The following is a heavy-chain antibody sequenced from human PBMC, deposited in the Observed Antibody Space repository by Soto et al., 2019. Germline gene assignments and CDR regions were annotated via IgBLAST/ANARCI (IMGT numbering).Heavy chain of an antibody. CDR1: GFTFDDYT. V-gene: IGHV3-43*01. J-gene: IGHJ6*02. CDR2: ISWDGGST. CDR3: AKDILGSSWSRSYYYYGMDV. D-gene: IGHD6-13*01. Sequence: GGSLRLSCAASGFTFDDYTMHWVRQAPGKGLEWVSLISWDGGSTYYADSVKGRFTISRDNSKNSLYLQMNSLRTEDTALYYCAKDILGSSWSRSYYYYGMDVWGQGTTVTVSS.